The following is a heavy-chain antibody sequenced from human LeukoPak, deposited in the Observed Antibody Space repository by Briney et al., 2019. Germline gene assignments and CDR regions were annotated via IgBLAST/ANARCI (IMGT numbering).Heavy chain of an antibody. V-gene: IGHV3-23*01. Sequence: PGGSLRLSCAASGFTFSSYAMSWVRQAPGKGLEWVPAISGSGGSTYYAVSVKGRFTISRDNSKNTLYLQMNSVRAEDTAVYYCAKALLGYSYGFDYWGQGTLVTVSS. D-gene: IGHD5-18*01. CDR3: AKALLGYSYGFDY. CDR2: ISGSGGST. CDR1: GFTFSSYA. J-gene: IGHJ4*02.